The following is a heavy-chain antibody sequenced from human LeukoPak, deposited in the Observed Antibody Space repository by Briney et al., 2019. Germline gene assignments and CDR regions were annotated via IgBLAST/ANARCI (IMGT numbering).Heavy chain of an antibody. CDR2: ISGSGDNT. CDR1: GFTFSSYA. V-gene: IGHV3-23*01. D-gene: IGHD5-24*01. Sequence: GGSLRLSCAASGFTFSSYAMSWVRQAPGKGLEWVSVISGSGDNTYYADSVKGRFTISRDNSKNTLYLQMNSLRAEDTAVYYCARGGGSRDGYNYVDVWGKGTTVTVSS. J-gene: IGHJ6*03. CDR3: ARGGGSRDGYNYVDV.